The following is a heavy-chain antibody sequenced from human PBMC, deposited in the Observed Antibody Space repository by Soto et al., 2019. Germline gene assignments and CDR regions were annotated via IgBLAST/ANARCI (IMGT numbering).Heavy chain of an antibody. CDR1: GYTFTSYD. CDR3: ARWPDGYYYYGMDV. J-gene: IGHJ6*02. Sequence: QVQLVQSGAEVKKPGASVKVSCKASGYTFTSYDINWVRQATGQGVEWMGWMNPNSGNTGYAQKFQGRVSMTRNTSISKAYMELSSLRSEDTAVYYCARWPDGYYYYGMDVWGQGTTVTVSS. CDR2: MNPNSGNT. V-gene: IGHV1-8*01.